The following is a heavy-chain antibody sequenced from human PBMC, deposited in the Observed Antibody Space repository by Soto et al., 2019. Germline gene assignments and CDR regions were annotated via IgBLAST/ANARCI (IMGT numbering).Heavy chain of an antibody. D-gene: IGHD1-20*01. V-gene: IGHV3-23*01. CDR2: INGGGTST. CDR3: AKLDSVAVYYYYYHAMDV. Sequence: EVQLLESGGSLVQPGGSLRLSCAASGFTFGIYAMGWVRQAPGKGLEWVSSINGGGTSTYYADSVKGRFTVYRDNSKNTMFLQMDSLRAEDTAVFYCAKLDSVAVYYYYYHAMDVWGQGTTVTVSS. CDR1: GFTFGIYA. J-gene: IGHJ6*02.